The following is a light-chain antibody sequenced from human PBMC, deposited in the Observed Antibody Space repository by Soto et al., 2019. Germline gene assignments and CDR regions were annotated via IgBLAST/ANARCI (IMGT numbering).Light chain of an antibody. CDR2: EVS. V-gene: IGLV2-8*01. J-gene: IGLJ2*01. CDR1: SSDVGDYNY. CDR3: SSYAGSTV. Sequence: QAVVTQPPSASGSPGQSVTISCTGTSSDVGDYNYVSWYQQHPGKAPKLMIYEVSKRPSGVPDRFSGSKSGNTASLTVSGLQAEDEADYYCSSYAGSTVFGGGTKLTVL.